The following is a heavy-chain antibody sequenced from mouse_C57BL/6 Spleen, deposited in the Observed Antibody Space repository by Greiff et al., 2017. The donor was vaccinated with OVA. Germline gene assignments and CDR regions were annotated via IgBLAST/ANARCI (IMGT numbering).Heavy chain of an antibody. CDR3: ARGDYDRAWFAY. CDR1: GYTFTSYW. V-gene: IGHV1-69*01. D-gene: IGHD2-4*01. J-gene: IGHJ3*01. Sequence: QVQLQQPGAELVMPGASVKLSCKASGYTFTSYWMHWVKQRPGQGLEWIGEIDPSDSYTNYIQKFKGKSTLTVDKSSSTAYMQLSSLTSEDSAVYDCARGDYDRAWFAYWGQGTLVTVSA. CDR2: IDPSDSYT.